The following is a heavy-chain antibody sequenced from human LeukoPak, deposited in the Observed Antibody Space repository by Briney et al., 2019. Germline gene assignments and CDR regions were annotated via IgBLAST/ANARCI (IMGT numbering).Heavy chain of an antibody. J-gene: IGHJ5*02. Sequence: PSETLSLTCTVSGGSISSSSYYWGWIRQPPGKGLEWIGSIYYSGSTYYNPSLKSRVTISVDTSKNQFSLKLSSVTAADTAVYYCARVPMVRGVGWFDPWGQGTLVTVSS. D-gene: IGHD3-10*01. CDR1: GGSISSSSYY. CDR3: ARVPMVRGVGWFDP. CDR2: IYYSGST. V-gene: IGHV4-39*07.